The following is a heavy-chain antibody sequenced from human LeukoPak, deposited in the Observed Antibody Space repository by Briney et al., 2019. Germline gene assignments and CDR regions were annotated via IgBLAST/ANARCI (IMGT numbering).Heavy chain of an antibody. Sequence: PSETLSPTCTVSGGSISSYYWSWIRQPPGKGLEWIGYIYYSGSTNYNPSLKSRVTISVDTSKNQFSLKLSSVTAADTAVYYCARMGRLGELSLFDYWGQGTLVTVSS. V-gene: IGHV4-59*08. CDR2: IYYSGST. CDR3: ARMGRLGELSLFDY. D-gene: IGHD3-16*02. CDR1: GGSISSYY. J-gene: IGHJ4*02.